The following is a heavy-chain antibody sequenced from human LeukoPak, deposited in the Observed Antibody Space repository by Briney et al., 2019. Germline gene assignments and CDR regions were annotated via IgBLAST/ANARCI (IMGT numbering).Heavy chain of an antibody. Sequence: PSETLSLTCTASGGSIISDAYYWAWIRQPPGKGLEWIGSAYYNGEAYYNPSLKSRVTISVDTSKSQFSLKLRFVTAADTAVYFCARDSRYDSSGHAPWGQGSLVTVSS. CDR1: GGSIISDAYY. J-gene: IGHJ5*02. CDR2: AYYNGEA. V-gene: IGHV4-39*07. CDR3: ARDSRYDSSGHAP. D-gene: IGHD3-22*01.